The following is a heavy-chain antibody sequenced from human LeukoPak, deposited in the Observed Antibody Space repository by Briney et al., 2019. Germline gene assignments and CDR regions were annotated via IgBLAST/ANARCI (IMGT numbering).Heavy chain of an antibody. CDR2: IYYSGST. D-gene: IGHD5-18*01. V-gene: IGHV4-59*01. Sequence: PSETLSLTCTVSGGSISSYYWSWIRQPPGKGLEWIGYIYYSGSTNYNPSLKSRVTISVDTSKNQFSLKLSSVTAADTAVYYCARETRDTAMVGLYYGVDVWGQGTTVTVSS. CDR3: ARETRDTAMVGLYYGVDV. J-gene: IGHJ6*02. CDR1: GGSISSYY.